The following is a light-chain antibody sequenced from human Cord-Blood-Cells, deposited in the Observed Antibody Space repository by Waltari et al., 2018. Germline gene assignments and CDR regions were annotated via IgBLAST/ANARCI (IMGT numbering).Light chain of an antibody. Sequence: EIVLTQSPVTLSLSPGERATLSGRASQSVSSSYLAWYQQKPGQAPRLLIYGASSRATGIPDRFSGSGSGTDFTLTISRLEPEDFAVYYCQQYGSSPPITFGPGTKVDIK. CDR1: QSVSSSY. CDR3: QQYGSSPPIT. CDR2: GAS. V-gene: IGKV3-20*01. J-gene: IGKJ3*01.